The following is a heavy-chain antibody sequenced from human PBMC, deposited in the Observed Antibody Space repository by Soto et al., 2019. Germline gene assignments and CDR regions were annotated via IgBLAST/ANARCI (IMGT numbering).Heavy chain of an antibody. D-gene: IGHD6-19*01. CDR3: AKDATDSSGWYMVDY. J-gene: IGHJ4*02. CDR1: GFTFDDYT. V-gene: IGHV3-43*01. Sequence: PGGSLILSCAASGFTFDDYTMHWVRQAPGKGLEWVSLISWDGGSTYYADSVKGRFTISRDDSKNSLYLQMNSLRTEDTALYYCAKDATDSSGWYMVDYWGQGTLVTVSS. CDR2: ISWDGGST.